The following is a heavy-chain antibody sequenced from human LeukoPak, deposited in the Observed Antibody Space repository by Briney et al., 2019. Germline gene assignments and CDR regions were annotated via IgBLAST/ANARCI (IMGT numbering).Heavy chain of an antibody. CDR2: ISSSSSYI. CDR3: ASADKYYFDY. D-gene: IGHD3-9*01. V-gene: IGHV3-21*01. Sequence: GGSLRLSCAASGFTFSSYSMNWVRQAPGKGLEWVSSISSSSSYIYYAASVKGRFTISRDNAKNSLYLQMNSLRAEDTAVYYCASADKYYFDYWGQGTLVTVSS. CDR1: GFTFSSYS. J-gene: IGHJ4*02.